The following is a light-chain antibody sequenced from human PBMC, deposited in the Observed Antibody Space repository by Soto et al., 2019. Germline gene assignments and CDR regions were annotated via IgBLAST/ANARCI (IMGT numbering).Light chain of an antibody. V-gene: IGLV2-8*01. CDR3: SSYAGSDNYV. J-gene: IGLJ1*01. Sequence: QSALTQPPSASGSPGQSVTISCTGTSSDVGDHNLVSWYQQYPGKAPKLLIYQVTNRASGVPNRFSGSKSGNTASLTVSGLQAEDEADYYCSSYAGSDNYVFGTRTKLTVL. CDR2: QVT. CDR1: SSDVGDHNL.